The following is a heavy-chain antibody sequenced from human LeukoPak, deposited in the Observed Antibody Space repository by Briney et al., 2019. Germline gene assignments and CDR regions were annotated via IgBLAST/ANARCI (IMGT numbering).Heavy chain of an antibody. CDR2: ISAYNGNT. CDR1: GVAFNSYA. D-gene: IGHD6-13*01. Sequence: GASVKVSCKASGVAFNSYAFSWVRQAPGQGLEWMGWISAYNGNTNYAQKLQGRVTMTTDTSTSTAYMELRSLRSDDTAVYYCARAAAGTKKADYWGQGTLVTVSS. V-gene: IGHV1-18*01. CDR3: ARAAAGTKKADY. J-gene: IGHJ4*02.